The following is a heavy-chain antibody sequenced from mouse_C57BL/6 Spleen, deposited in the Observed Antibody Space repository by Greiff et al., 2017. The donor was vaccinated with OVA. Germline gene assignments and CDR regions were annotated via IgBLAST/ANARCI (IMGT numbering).Heavy chain of an antibody. CDR3: ARRGSSGYEGFAY. Sequence: EVQLQQSGPELVKPGASVKISCKASGYTFTDYYMNWVKQSHGKSLEWIGDINPNNGGTSYNQKFKGKATLTVDKSSSTAYMELRSLTSEDSAVYYCARRGSSGYEGFAYWGQGTLVTVSA. CDR2: INPNNGGT. CDR1: GYTFTDYY. D-gene: IGHD3-2*02. V-gene: IGHV1-26*01. J-gene: IGHJ3*01.